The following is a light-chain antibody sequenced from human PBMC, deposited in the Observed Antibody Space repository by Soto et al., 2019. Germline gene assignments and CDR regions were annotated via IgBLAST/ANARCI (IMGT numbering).Light chain of an antibody. CDR2: DVS. CDR3: SSYTSSSTRV. V-gene: IGLV2-14*01. CDR1: SSDVGGYNS. Sequence: QSALTQPASVSGSPGQSITISCTGTSSDVGGYNSVSWYQQNPGKAPKLRIYDVSNRPSGVSNRFSGSKSGNTASLTISGPQAEDEADYYCSSYTSSSTRVFGGGTKLTVL. J-gene: IGLJ3*02.